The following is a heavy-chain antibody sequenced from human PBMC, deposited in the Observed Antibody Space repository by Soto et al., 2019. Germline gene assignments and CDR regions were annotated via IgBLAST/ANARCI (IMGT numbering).Heavy chain of an antibody. V-gene: IGHV4-4*07. J-gene: IGHJ6*02. Sequence: QVQLQESGPGLVKPSETLSLTCTVSGGSISSYYWSWIRQPAGKGLEWIGRIYTSGSTNYNPSLKSRVTMSVDTSKNQFSLKLSSVTAADTAVYYCATDCSSTSCYPYYYYGMDVWGQGTTVTVSS. CDR3: ATDCSSTSCYPYYYYGMDV. CDR2: IYTSGST. D-gene: IGHD2-2*01. CDR1: GGSISSYY.